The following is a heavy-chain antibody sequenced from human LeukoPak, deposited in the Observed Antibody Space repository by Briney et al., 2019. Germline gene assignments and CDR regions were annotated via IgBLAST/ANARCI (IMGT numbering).Heavy chain of an antibody. CDR1: GYTFTSYA. CDR3: ARDGESGYDCLFDY. CDR2: INTNTGNP. V-gene: IGHV7-4-1*02. Sequence: GASVKVSCKASGYTFTSYAMNWVRQAPGQGLEWMGWINTNTGNPTYAQGFTGRFVFSLDTSVSTAYLQISSLKAEDTAVYYCARDGESGYDCLFDYWGQGTLVTVSS. D-gene: IGHD5-12*01. J-gene: IGHJ4*02.